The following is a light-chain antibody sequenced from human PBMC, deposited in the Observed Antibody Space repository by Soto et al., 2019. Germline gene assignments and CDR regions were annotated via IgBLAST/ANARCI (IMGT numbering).Light chain of an antibody. V-gene: IGKV1-5*01. CDR1: QSITSW. CDR2: DAS. J-gene: IGKJ1*01. CDR3: QQYNTYPWT. Sequence: DIQITQSPSTLSASVGDRVTITCRASQSITSWLAWYQQKPGKAPKLLIYDASSLESGVPSRFSGSGSGTEFTLTISSLQTDDFATYYCQQYNTYPWTLGQGTKVDIK.